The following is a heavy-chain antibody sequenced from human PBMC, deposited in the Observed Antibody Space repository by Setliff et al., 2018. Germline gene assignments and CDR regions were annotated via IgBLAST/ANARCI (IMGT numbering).Heavy chain of an antibody. CDR3: ARENGYCSGGACYFMFDY. D-gene: IGHD2-15*01. CDR2: IFYNGVA. Sequence: SETLSLTCAVSGASIRNNYYWGWIRQSPGTGLEWIGSIFYNGVAYYNPSLKSRVTMSVDTSKNHFSLRLSSVTAADTAVYYCARENGYCSGGACYFMFDYWGQGTLVTVSS. V-gene: IGHV4-39*07. CDR1: GASIRNNYY. J-gene: IGHJ4*02.